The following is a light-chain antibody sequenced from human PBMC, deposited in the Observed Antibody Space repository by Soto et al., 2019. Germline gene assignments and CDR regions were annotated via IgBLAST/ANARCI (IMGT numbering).Light chain of an antibody. CDR2: KAS. CDR3: QQYNSYSIT. V-gene: IGKV1-5*03. CDR1: QSISSW. J-gene: IGKJ5*01. Sequence: DIQMTQSPSTLSASVGDRVTITCRASQSISSWLAWYQQKPGKAPKLLIYKASSLESGVPSRFSGSGSGTEFTLTISSLQPDDFATYDCQQYNSYSITFGQGTRLEIK.